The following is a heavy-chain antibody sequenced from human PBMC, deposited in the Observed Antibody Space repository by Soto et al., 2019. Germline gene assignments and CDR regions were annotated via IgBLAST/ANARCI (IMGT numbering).Heavy chain of an antibody. V-gene: IGHV4-59*08. CDR2: VYDAADT. CDR3: VSQAIDYRQGLVDV. Sequence: QVQLQQSGPRLLKPSETLSLPCTVSSGPDRRHHWGWIRQPPVRGLEWIGYVYDAADTTYNPSLRSRVTISADTCTNDIYLTLNSVTAADAAVYYGVSQAIDYRQGLVDVRGQGTTVSV. J-gene: IGHJ6*02. D-gene: IGHD4-4*01. CDR1: SGPDRRHH.